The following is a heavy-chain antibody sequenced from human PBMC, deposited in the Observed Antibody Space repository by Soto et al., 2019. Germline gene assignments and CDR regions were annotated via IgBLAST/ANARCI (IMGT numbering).Heavy chain of an antibody. CDR1: GFSLTTTGVG. CDR3: AHRAVLCSGGTCYSHPVAF. V-gene: IGHV2-5*02. J-gene: IGHJ4*02. D-gene: IGHD2-15*01. CDR2: IYWDDDK. Sequence: QITLKESGPPLVKPTQTLTLTCTFSGFSLTTTGVGVGWIRQPPGKALEWLAIIYWDDDKRYSPSLKSRLTLTKGTSKNQVVLTMTNMDPVDTATYFCAHRAVLCSGGTCYSHPVAFWGPGTLVTVSS.